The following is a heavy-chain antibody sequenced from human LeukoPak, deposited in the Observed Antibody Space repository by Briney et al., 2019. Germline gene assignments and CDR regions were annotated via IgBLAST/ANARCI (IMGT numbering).Heavy chain of an antibody. J-gene: IGHJ4*02. CDR1: GFTFSSYS. Sequence: PGGSLRLSCAASGFTFSSYSMNWVRQAPGKGLEWVSYISSSTIYYADSVKGRFTISRDNAKNSLYLQMNSLRAEDTAVYYCARDRGSGSSGSNFDYWGQGTLVTVSS. CDR3: ARDRGSGSSGSNFDY. D-gene: IGHD3-10*01. V-gene: IGHV3-48*01. CDR2: ISSSTI.